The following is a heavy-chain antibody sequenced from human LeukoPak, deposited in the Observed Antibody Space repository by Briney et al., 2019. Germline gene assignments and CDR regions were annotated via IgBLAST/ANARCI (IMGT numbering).Heavy chain of an antibody. D-gene: IGHD3-22*01. CDR1: GYTFTSYG. Sequence: ASVKVSCKASGYTFTSYGISWVRQAPGQGLEWIGWISAYIGNTNYAQKLQGRVTMTTDTSTSTAYMELRSLRSDDTAVYYWARETLEDSSGANWFDPWGQGTLVTVSS. CDR3: ARETLEDSSGANWFDP. V-gene: IGHV1-18*04. J-gene: IGHJ5*02. CDR2: ISAYIGNT.